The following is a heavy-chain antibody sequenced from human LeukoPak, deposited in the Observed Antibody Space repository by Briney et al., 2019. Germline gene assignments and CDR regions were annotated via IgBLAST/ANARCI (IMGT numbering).Heavy chain of an antibody. J-gene: IGHJ4*02. CDR1: GGSISSYY. CDR2: IYTSGST. CDR3: ARVGRYYDSSGYLGYYFDY. D-gene: IGHD3-22*01. V-gene: IGHV4-4*07. Sequence: SETLSLTCTVSGGSISSYYWSWIRQPAGKGLELIGRIYTSGSTNYNPSLKSRVTMSVDTSKNQFSLKLSSVTAADTAVYYCARVGRYYDSSGYLGYYFDYWGQGTLVTVSS.